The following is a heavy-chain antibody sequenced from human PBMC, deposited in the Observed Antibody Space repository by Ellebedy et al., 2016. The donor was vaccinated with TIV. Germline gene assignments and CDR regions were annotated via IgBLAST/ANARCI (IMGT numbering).Heavy chain of an antibody. CDR1: GFTFTSYW. CDR3: ARRNPSGYDPFFDY. J-gene: IGHJ4*02. CDR2: INVDGSTT. Sequence: HTGGPLRLSCAASGFTFTSYWMVWVRQAPGKGLVWVSHINVDGSTTTYADSVEGRFTISRDNAKNTLYLHVNSLRVEDTAVYFCARRNPSGYDPFFDYWGQGTLVAVSS. D-gene: IGHD5-12*01. V-gene: IGHV3-74*01.